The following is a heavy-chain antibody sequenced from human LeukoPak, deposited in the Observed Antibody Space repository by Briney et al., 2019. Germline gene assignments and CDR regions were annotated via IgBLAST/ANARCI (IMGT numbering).Heavy chain of an antibody. Sequence: GRSLRRSCAASGFTFGSYGMHWVRQAPGKGLEWVAVISHDGKKKFYVDFVKSRFTISRDNSENTLYLQMNSLRTEDTAMYYCVKDTAMEPYDYYYYGLDVWGQGTTITVSS. V-gene: IGHV3-30*18. D-gene: IGHD5-18*01. J-gene: IGHJ6*02. CDR3: VKDTAMEPYDYYYYGLDV. CDR1: GFTFGSYG. CDR2: ISHDGKKK.